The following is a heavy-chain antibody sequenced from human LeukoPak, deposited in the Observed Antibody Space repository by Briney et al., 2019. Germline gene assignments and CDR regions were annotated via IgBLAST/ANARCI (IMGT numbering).Heavy chain of an antibody. J-gene: IGHJ5*02. CDR1: GLTYSASA. CDR2: TRSTANSYAT. Sequence: GGSLRLSCAASGLTYSASAMHWVRQASGKGLEWVGRTRSTANSYATAYAASVKGRFTISRDDSKNTAYLQMDSLKTEDTAVYYCTRRYGKNSWWFDPWGQGTLVTVSS. V-gene: IGHV3-73*01. D-gene: IGHD4-17*01. CDR3: TRRYGKNSWWFDP.